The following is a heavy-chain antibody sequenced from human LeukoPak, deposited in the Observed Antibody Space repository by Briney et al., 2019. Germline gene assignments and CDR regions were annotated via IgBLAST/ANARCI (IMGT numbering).Heavy chain of an antibody. CDR2: INHSGST. CDR1: GGSFSGYY. CDR3: ARVLGGNNWFDP. D-gene: IGHD3-16*01. V-gene: IGHV4-34*01. J-gene: IGHJ5*02. Sequence: SETLSLTCAVYGGSFSGYYWSWIRQPPGKGLEWIGEINHSGSTNYNPSLKSRVTISVDTSKNQFSLKLSSVTAADTAVYYRARVLGGNNWFDPWGQGTLVTVSS.